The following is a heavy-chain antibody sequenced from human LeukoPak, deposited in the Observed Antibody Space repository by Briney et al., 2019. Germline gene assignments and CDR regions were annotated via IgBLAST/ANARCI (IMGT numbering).Heavy chain of an antibody. CDR3: ARGGGRMAITFGGVIAPGAFDI. V-gene: IGHV3-66*01. CDR1: GFTVSDNY. D-gene: IGHD3-16*02. J-gene: IGHJ3*02. CDR2: IYSAGAT. Sequence: GGSLRLSCAASGFTVSDNYMTWVRQAPGKGLEWVSSIYSAGATHYAESVKGRFTISRDNSKNTLYLQMNSLRAEDTAVYYCARGGGRMAITFGGVIAPGAFDIWGQGTMVTVSS.